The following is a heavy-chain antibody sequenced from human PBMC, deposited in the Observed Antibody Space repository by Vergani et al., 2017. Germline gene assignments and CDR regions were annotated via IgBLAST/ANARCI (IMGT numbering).Heavy chain of an antibody. CDR1: GFTFSSYA. Sequence: QVQLVESGGGVVQPGRSLRLSCAASGFTFSSYAMHWVRQAPGKGLGWVAVISYDGSNKYYAHSVKGRFTIARDNSKNTLYLQMNSLGAEDTAVYYCARDLRTGGGGYFDYWGQGTLVTVSS. CDR3: ARDLRTGGGGYFDY. J-gene: IGHJ4*02. D-gene: IGHD3-16*01. CDR2: ISYDGSNK. V-gene: IGHV3-30-3*01.